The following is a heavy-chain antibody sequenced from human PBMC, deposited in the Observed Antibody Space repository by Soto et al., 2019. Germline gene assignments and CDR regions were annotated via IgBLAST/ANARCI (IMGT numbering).Heavy chain of an antibody. CDR2: ISGSGGST. CDR1: GFTFSSYA. Sequence: GGSLRLSCAASGFTFSSYAMSWVRQAPGKGLEWVSAISGSGGSTYYADSVKGRFTISRDNSKNTLYLQMNSLRAEDAAVYYCAKARSIEGFGVVTPYYYYYGMDVWGQGTTVTVSS. J-gene: IGHJ6*02. CDR3: AKARSIEGFGVVTPYYYYYGMDV. V-gene: IGHV3-23*01. D-gene: IGHD3-3*01.